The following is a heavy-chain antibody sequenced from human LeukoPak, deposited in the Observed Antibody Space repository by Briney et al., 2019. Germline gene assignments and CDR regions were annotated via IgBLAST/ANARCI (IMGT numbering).Heavy chain of an antibody. Sequence: GGSLRLSCAASGFTFSSYAMRWVRLAPGKGLEWVSAISGSGDSTYYADSVKGRFTISRDNSKSTLYLQMNSLRAEDTAVYYCAKGTIIAARPGYFDYWGREPWSPSPQ. CDR3: AKGTIIAARPGYFDY. D-gene: IGHD6-6*01. CDR2: ISGSGDST. CDR1: GFTFSSYA. V-gene: IGHV3-23*01. J-gene: IGHJ4*02.